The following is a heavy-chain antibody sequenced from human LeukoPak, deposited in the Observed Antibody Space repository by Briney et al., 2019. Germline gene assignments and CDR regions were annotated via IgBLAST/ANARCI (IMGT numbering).Heavy chain of an antibody. CDR2: IYYSGST. V-gene: IGHV4-39*07. Sequence: SETLSLTCTVSGDSITNTNYYWGWIRQPPGKGLEWIGSIYYSGSTHYNPSLKSRVTISIYTTKNQFSLKLNSMTAADTAVYYCVRDKKDVGATDFWTQGTLVTVSS. CDR3: VRDKKDVGATDF. J-gene: IGHJ4*02. D-gene: IGHD1-26*01. CDR1: GDSITNTNYY.